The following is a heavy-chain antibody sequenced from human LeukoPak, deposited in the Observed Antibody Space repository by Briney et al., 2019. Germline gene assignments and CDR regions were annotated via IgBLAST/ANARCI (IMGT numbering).Heavy chain of an antibody. D-gene: IGHD5-18*01. CDR3: AKGGMWIQLWFLDY. CDR1: GFTFSSYA. J-gene: IGHJ4*02. V-gene: IGHV3-23*01. Sequence: GGSLRLSCAASGFTFSSYAMSWVRQAPGKGLEWVSAISGSGGSTYYADSVKGRFNISRDNSKNTLYLQMNSLRAEDTAVYYCAKGGMWIQLWFLDYWGQGTLVTVSS. CDR2: ISGSGGST.